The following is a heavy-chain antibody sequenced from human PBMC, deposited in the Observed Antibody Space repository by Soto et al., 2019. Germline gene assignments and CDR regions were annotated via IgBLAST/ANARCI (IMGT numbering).Heavy chain of an antibody. V-gene: IGHV4-4*02. CDR3: ARETYYYDSSCYRKGNWFDP. J-gene: IGHJ5*02. D-gene: IGHD3-22*01. Sequence: QVQLQESGPGLVKPSGTLSLTCAVSGGSISSSNWWSWVRQPPGKGLERIGEIYHSGSTNYNPSLKSRVTIAVDKSKNSFSVKLSSVTAADTAVYYCARETYYYDSSCYRKGNWFDPWGQGTLVTVSS. CDR1: GGSISSSNW. CDR2: IYHSGST.